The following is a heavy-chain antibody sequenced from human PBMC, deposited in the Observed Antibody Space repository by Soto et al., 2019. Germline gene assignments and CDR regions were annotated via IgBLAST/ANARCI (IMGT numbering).Heavy chain of an antibody. J-gene: IGHJ4*02. CDR2: TRNKANNYAA. CDR1: GFTFSDYY. D-gene: IGHD1-26*01. CDR3: ARDTGGSYDF. V-gene: IGHV3-72*01. Sequence: EVQLVESGGGLVQPGGSLRLSCAASGFTFSDYYMDGVGQLPGMGLGWVGRTRNKANNYAAEYAPSVRGRFTISRHDSEDSMFLQLNSLKTEDTAVYYCARDTGGSYDFWGQGALVTVSS.